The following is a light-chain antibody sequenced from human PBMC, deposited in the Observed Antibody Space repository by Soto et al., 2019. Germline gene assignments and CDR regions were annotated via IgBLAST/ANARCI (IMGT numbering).Light chain of an antibody. CDR1: QKISSTV. J-gene: IGKJ1*01. CDR2: GAS. Sequence: EIVLTQSPVILSLSPGERASLSCMASQKISSTVLAWYQQKPGQAPRLLIYGASSRTTGIPDRFSGSGSGTDFTLTISRLEPEDFAMYYCQQCGGSPTFGQGTKVDIK. CDR3: QQCGGSPT. V-gene: IGKV3-20*01.